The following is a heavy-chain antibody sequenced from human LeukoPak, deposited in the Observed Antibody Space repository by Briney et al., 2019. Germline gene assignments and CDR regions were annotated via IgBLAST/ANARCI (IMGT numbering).Heavy chain of an antibody. J-gene: IGHJ4*02. CDR1: GFTFSSYA. CDR2: ISYDGSNK. CDR3: ASAIAAAGTGGGY. V-gene: IGHV3-30*01. D-gene: IGHD6-13*01. Sequence: GRSLRLSCAASGFTFSSYAMHWVRQAPGKGLEWVAVISYDGSNKYYADPVKGRFTISRDNSKNTLYLQMNSLRAEDTAVYYCASAIAAAGTGGGYWGQGTLVTVSS.